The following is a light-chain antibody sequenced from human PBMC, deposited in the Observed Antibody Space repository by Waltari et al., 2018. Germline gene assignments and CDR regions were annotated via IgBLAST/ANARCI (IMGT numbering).Light chain of an antibody. V-gene: IGKV3-20*01. CDR3: QHHFRLPAT. Sequence: IMLTPSPGTLSLSPGGRATLSCRASQSISRYLAWYQQKPGQAPRLLIYGASTRATGIPDRFSGSGSGTDFSLTISGLEPEDSAVYYCQHHFRLPATFGQGTKVEIK. CDR2: GAS. CDR1: QSISRY. J-gene: IGKJ1*01.